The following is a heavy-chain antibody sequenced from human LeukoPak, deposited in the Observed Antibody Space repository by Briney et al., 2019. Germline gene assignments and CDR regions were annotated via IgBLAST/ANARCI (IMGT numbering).Heavy chain of an antibody. CDR1: GGSISGTNW. J-gene: IGHJ4*02. V-gene: IGHV4-4*02. CDR2: ISLRGVA. D-gene: IGHD1-26*01. CDR3: SRESGPFSPFGF. Sequence: SEALSVTCGVPGGSISGTNWWSWVRQPPGRGLEWIGEISLRGVANYNQSLRSRVTMSLDEAKNTVSLNLTSVTAADTAVYYCSRESGPFSPFGFWGQGTLVSVHS.